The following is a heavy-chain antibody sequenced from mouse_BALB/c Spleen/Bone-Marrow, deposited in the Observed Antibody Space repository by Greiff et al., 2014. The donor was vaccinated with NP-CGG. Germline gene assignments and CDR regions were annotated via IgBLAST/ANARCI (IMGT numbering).Heavy chain of an antibody. Sequence: VKLMESGPGLVAPSQSLSITCTVSGFSFTNYGVHWVRQPPGKGLEWLGVIWADGSTNYNSALMSRLSISKDNSKSQVFFKMNSLQTDDTAMYYCARITTATGAMDYWGQGTSVTVSS. CDR1: GFSFTNYG. CDR3: ARITTATGAMDY. CDR2: IWADGST. D-gene: IGHD1-2*01. V-gene: IGHV2-9*02. J-gene: IGHJ4*01.